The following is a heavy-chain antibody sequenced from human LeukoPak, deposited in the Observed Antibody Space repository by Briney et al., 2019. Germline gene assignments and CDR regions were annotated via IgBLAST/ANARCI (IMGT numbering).Heavy chain of an antibody. V-gene: IGHV4-39*01. CDR2: IYYSGKT. D-gene: IGHD3-10*01. CDR1: GDSISSSAYF. CDR3: ARRRWYGGFDF. Sequence: PSETLSLTCIASGDSISSSAYFWGWIRQPPGKGLEWIGSIYYSGKTYYSASLKSRVTMSVDTSKNLFSLRLTSVTAADTAIFYCARRRWYGGFDFWGQGTLVTVSS. J-gene: IGHJ4*02.